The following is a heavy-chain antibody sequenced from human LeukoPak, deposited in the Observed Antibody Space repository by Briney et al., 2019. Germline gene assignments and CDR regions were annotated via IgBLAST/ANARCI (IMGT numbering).Heavy chain of an antibody. D-gene: IGHD4-17*01. CDR2: ISVYNGNT. CDR1: LYTLTSYG. V-gene: IGHV1-18*01. Sequence: GSVKVSRKASLYTLTSYGISSVRPSAGHGVEGMGWISVYNGNTNYAQKLQGRVTMTTDTPTPTAYLELRSLRSDDAAVYYFLGEWDDDGDYIDYWGQGTLVTVSS. J-gene: IGHJ4*02. CDR3: LGEWDDDGDYIDY.